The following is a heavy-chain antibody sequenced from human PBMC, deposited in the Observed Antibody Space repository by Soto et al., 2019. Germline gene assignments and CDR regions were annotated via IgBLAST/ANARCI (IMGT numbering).Heavy chain of an antibody. Sequence: SETLSLTCAFYVGSFSGYYWSCIRQPPGKGLEWIGEINHSGSTNYNPSLKSRVTISVDTSKNQFSLKLSSVTAADTAVYYCARELGRIYGSGSYYSPWGQGTLVIVS. D-gene: IGHD3-10*01. CDR3: ARELGRIYGSGSYYSP. J-gene: IGHJ5*02. V-gene: IGHV4-34*01. CDR1: VGSFSGYY. CDR2: INHSGST.